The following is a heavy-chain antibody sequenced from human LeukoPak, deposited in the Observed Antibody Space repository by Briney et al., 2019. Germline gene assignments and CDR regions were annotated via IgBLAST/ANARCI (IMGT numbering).Heavy chain of an antibody. V-gene: IGHV3-66*01. CDR1: GFTVSSNY. CDR2: IYSGGST. D-gene: IGHD6-19*01. CDR3: ARDAEQWLPTYGMDV. Sequence: GGSLRLSCAASGFTVSSNYMSWVRQAPGKGLEWVSVIYSGGSTYYADSVKGRFTISRDNSKNTPYLQMNSLRAEDTAVYYCARDAEQWLPTYGMDVWGQGTTVTVSS. J-gene: IGHJ6*02.